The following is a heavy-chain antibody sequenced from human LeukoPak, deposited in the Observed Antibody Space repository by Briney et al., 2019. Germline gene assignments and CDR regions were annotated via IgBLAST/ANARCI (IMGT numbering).Heavy chain of an antibody. J-gene: IGHJ4*02. CDR1: GFTFRSYW. D-gene: IGHD1-26*01. CDR2: IRSKAYGGTT. Sequence: GGSLRLSCAASGFTFRSYWMHWVRQAPGKGLEWIGFIRSKAYGGTTEYAASVKGRFTISRDDSKSIAYLQMNSLKTEDTAVYYCTRFDYSGSYTHPSDYWGQGTLVTVSS. CDR3: TRFDYSGSYTHPSDY. V-gene: IGHV3-49*04.